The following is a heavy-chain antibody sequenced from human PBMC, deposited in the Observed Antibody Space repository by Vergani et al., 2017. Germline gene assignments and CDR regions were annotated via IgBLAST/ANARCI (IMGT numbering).Heavy chain of an antibody. D-gene: IGHD4-23*01. V-gene: IGHV1-24*01. CDR2: FDPEDGET. J-gene: IGHJ3*02. CDR1: GYTLTELS. Sequence: QVQLVQSGAEVKKPGASVKVSCKVSGYTLTELSIHWVRPAPGKGLEWVGGFDPEDGETIYAQKFQGRVTMTEDTSTDTAYMELSSLRAEDTAVYYGATTTVVTGDAFDIWGQGTMVTVSS. CDR3: ATTTVVTGDAFDI.